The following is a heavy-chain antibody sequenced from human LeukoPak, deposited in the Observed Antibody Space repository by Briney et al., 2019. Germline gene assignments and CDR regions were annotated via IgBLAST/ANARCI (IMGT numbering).Heavy chain of an antibody. D-gene: IGHD1-26*01. V-gene: IGHV3-21*01. CDR1: GFTFSSYS. CDR2: ISSSSSYI. CDR3: AKDRVSGSYTGADY. J-gene: IGHJ4*02. Sequence: GGSLRLSCAASGFTFSSYSMTWVRQAPGKGLEWVSSISSSSSYIYYADSVKGRFTISRDNAKNSLYLQMNSLRAEDTAVYYCAKDRVSGSYTGADYWGQGTLVTVSS.